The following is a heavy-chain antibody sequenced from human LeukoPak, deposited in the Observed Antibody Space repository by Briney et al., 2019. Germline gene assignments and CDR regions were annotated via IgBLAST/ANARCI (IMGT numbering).Heavy chain of an antibody. V-gene: IGHV4-34*01. D-gene: IGHD3-10*01. Sequence: SEALSLTCAVYGGSFSGYYWSWIRQPPGKGLGWIGEINHSGSTNYNPSLKSRVTISVDTSKNQFSLKQSSVTAADTTVYYCARSITMVRGVIRPFDYWGQGTLVTVSS. CDR2: INHSGST. CDR1: GGSFSGYY. J-gene: IGHJ4*02. CDR3: ARSITMVRGVIRPFDY.